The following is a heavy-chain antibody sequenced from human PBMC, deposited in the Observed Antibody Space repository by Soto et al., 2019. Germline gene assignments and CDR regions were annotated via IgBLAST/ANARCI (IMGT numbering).Heavy chain of an antibody. D-gene: IGHD3-3*01. Sequence: SETLSLTCAVYGGSFSDYYWSWIRQPPGKGLEWIGEINHSGSTNYNPSLKSRVTISVDMSKNEFSLKLSSVTAADTAVYYCARGPRRFRVVLMTHYYYYGMDVWGQGTTVTVSS. J-gene: IGHJ6*02. CDR1: GGSFSDYY. V-gene: IGHV4-34*01. CDR3: ARGPRRFRVVLMTHYYYYGMDV. CDR2: INHSGST.